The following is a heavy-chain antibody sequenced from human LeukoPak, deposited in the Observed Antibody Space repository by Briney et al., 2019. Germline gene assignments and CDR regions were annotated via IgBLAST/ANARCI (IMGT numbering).Heavy chain of an antibody. J-gene: IGHJ4*02. CDR2: IYYSGST. V-gene: IGHV4-59*01. Sequence: PSETLSLTCTVSGGSISGYYWSWIRQPPGKGLEWIGYIYYSGSTNYNPSLKSRVTISVDTSKNQFSLKLSSVTAADTAVYYCARGWSREQQLVDYFDYWGQGTLVTGSS. CDR1: GGSISGYY. CDR3: ARGWSREQQLVDYFDY. D-gene: IGHD6-13*01.